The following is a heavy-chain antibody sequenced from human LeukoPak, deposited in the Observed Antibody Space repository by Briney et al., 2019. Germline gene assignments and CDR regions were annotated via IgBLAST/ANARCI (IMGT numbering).Heavy chain of an antibody. CDR1: GFTFSSYG. D-gene: IGHD5-12*01. V-gene: IGHV3-30*03. CDR3: ATGGYSGYEVYYFGY. Sequence: GGPLRLSCAASGFTFSSYGMHWVRQAPGKGLEWVAVISYDGSNKYYADSVKGRFTISRDNSKNTLYLQMNSLRAEDTAVYYCATGGYSGYEVYYFGYWGQGTLVTVSS. J-gene: IGHJ4*02. CDR2: ISYDGSNK.